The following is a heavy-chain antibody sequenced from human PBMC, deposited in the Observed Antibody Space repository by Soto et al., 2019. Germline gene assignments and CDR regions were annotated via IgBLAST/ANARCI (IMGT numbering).Heavy chain of an antibody. CDR1: GFTVSSNY. V-gene: IGHV3-53*01. CDR2: IYSGGST. Sequence: GGSLRLSCAASGFTVSSNYMSWVRQAPGKGLEWVSVIYSGGSTYYADSVKGRFTISRDNSKNTLYLQMNSLRAEDTAVYYCAREDVDTAMVDYYYYYGMDVWGQGTTVTVSS. J-gene: IGHJ6*02. D-gene: IGHD5-18*01. CDR3: AREDVDTAMVDYYYYYGMDV.